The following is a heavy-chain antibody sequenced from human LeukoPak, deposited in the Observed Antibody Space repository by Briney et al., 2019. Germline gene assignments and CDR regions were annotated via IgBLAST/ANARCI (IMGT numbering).Heavy chain of an antibody. CDR3: ARDINPDTMIVVPSYYYYMDV. CDR1: GYTFTGYY. D-gene: IGHD3-22*01. CDR2: INPNSGGT. V-gene: IGHV1-2*02. Sequence: ASVKVSCKASGYTFTGYYMHWVRQAPGQGLEWMGWINPNSGGTNYAQKFKGRVTMTRDTSISTAYMELSRLRSDDTAVYYCARDINPDTMIVVPSYYYYMDVWGKGTTVTVSS. J-gene: IGHJ6*03.